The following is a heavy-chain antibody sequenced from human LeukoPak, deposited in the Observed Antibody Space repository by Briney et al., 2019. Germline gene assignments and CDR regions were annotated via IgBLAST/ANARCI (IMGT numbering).Heavy chain of an antibody. CDR1: GGSFSSYY. D-gene: IGHD3-22*01. CDR2: IHTSGGT. CDR3: ARDQYYYDSSGYYRFDY. V-gene: IGHV4-4*07. Sequence: SETLSLTCAVYGGSFSSYYWSWIRQPAGKGLEWIGRIHTSGGTNYNPSLKSRVTMSVDTSKNQFSLKLSSVTAADTAVYYCARDQYYYDSSGYYRFDYWGQGTLVTVSS. J-gene: IGHJ4*02.